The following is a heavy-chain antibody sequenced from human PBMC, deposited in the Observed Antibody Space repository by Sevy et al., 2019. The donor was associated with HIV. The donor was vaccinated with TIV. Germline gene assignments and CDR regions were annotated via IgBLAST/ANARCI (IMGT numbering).Heavy chain of an antibody. CDR2: LSFGCGKI. Sequence: GRSLRLSCAASGFAFYEYSMSWTRQAPGKGLEWVATLSFGCGKINYAYSVKGRFTISRDNSKNSFYLQMDNLRVEDTALYYCAREGCSRPHDYWGQGTRVTVSS. J-gene: IGHJ4*02. D-gene: IGHD2-8*01. CDR1: GFAFYEYS. V-gene: IGHV3-23*01. CDR3: AREGCSRPHDY.